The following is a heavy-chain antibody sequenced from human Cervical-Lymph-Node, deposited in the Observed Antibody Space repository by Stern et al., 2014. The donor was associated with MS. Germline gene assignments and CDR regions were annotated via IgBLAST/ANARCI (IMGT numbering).Heavy chain of an antibody. V-gene: IGHV1-24*01. Sequence: VQLVESGAEMKKPGASVKVSCKISGYTLTELSMHWVRQPPGKGLEWMGGFDSEDGETNYAPKFQGRVTLTEDTSTDTAYMELSSLRPDDTAVYYCATEDSQLERPAFDIWGQGTKVTVSS. CDR2: FDSEDGET. J-gene: IGHJ3*02. D-gene: IGHD1-1*01. CDR1: GYTLTELS. CDR3: ATEDSQLERPAFDI.